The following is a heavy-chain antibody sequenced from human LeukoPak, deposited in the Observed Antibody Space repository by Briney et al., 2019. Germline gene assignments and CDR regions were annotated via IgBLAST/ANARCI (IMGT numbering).Heavy chain of an antibody. CDR1: GFSFSGHS. D-gene: IGHD2-2*01. V-gene: IGHV3-48*01. Sequence: GGSPRLSCAASGFSFSGHSMNWVRQAPGRGLEWVAFISDSGSPIYYADSVRGRFTISRDNADNSLYLQMNSLRAEDSAVYFCARNKRASQYYFDYWGQGALVTVSS. CDR2: ISDSGSPI. J-gene: IGHJ4*02. CDR3: ARNKRASQYYFDY.